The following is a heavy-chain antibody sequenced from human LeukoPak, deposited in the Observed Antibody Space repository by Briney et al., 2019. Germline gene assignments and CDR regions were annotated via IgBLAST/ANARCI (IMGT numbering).Heavy chain of an antibody. V-gene: IGHV3-53*01. Sequence: PGGSLRLSCAASGFTVSNNYMSWVRQAPGKGLEWVSTIHSSGNTYFADSVKGRFTISRDNSKNTLYLQMNSLRAEDTAVYYCARLEKQLWHYDSWGQGTLVTVSS. D-gene: IGHD5-18*01. CDR2: IHSSGNT. CDR1: GFTVSNNY. CDR3: ARLEKQLWHYDS. J-gene: IGHJ4*02.